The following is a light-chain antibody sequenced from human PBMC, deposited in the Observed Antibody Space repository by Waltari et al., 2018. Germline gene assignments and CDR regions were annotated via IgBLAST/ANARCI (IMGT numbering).Light chain of an antibody. J-gene: IGKJ1*01. V-gene: IGKV3-15*01. Sequence: EIVMTQSPATLSVSPWERATLSCRASQSVSSNLDWYQQKPGQAPRLPIYGAYTRATGIPARFSGSGAGTEFTLTISGLQSEDFAVYYCQQYNNWPPWTFGQGTKVEIK. CDR3: QQYNNWPPWT. CDR1: QSVSSN. CDR2: GAY.